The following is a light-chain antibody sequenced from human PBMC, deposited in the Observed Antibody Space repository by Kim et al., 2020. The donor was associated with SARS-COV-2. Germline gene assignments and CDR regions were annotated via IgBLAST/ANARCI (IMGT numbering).Light chain of an antibody. V-gene: IGLV3-1*01. CDR2: QDS. CDR3: QAWDSSTHNYV. CDR1: KLGDKY. Sequence: PGQTASITCSGDKLGDKYACWYQQKPSQSPVLVIYQDSKRPSGIPERFSGSNSGNTATLTISGTQAMDEADYYCQAWDSSTHNYVFGAGTKVTVL. J-gene: IGLJ1*01.